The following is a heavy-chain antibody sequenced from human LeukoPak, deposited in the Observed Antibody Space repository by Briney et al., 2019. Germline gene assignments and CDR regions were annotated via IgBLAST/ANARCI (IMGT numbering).Heavy chain of an antibody. D-gene: IGHD5-18*01. CDR1: ANTFSTYY. CDR3: ARKLSYGLSYYFDY. Sequence: ASVKVSCKASANTFSTYYMHWVRQAPGQGLEWMGIINPTGGGTVYAQKFQGRVTMTRDMSTSTAYMELSSLRSEDTAVYYCARKLSYGLSYYFDYWGQGTLVTVSS. V-gene: IGHV1-46*01. J-gene: IGHJ4*02. CDR2: INPTGGGT.